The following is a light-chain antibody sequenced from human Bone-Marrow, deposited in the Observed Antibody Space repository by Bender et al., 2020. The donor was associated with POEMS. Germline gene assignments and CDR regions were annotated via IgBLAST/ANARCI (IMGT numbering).Light chain of an antibody. CDR3: QSYDNSLTGGV. CDR1: SSDIGDYNY. J-gene: IGLJ2*01. CDR2: EVT. Sequence: QSALTQPASVSGSPGQSVTISCTGRSSDIGDYNYVSWYQQHPGKAPKLIIYEVTRRPSGVSNRFSGSKSGTSASLAIAGLQAEDEADYYCQSYDNSLTGGVFGGGTKLTVL. V-gene: IGLV2-14*01.